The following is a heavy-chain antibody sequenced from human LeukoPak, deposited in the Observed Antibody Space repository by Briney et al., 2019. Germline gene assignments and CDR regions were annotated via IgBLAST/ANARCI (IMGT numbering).Heavy chain of an antibody. Sequence: GGSLRLSCAASGFTFSSYAMSWVRQAPGKGLEWVSAISGSGGSTYYADSVKGRFTISRDNSKNTLYLQMNSLRAEDTAVYYCAKDWSYDGSGYPHFDYWGQGTLVTVSS. V-gene: IGHV3-23*01. D-gene: IGHD3-22*01. CDR1: GFTFSSYA. CDR3: AKDWSYDGSGYPHFDY. J-gene: IGHJ4*02. CDR2: ISGSGGST.